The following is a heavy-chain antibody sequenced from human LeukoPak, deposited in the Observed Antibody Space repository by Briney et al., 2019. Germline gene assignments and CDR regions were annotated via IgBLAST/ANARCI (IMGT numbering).Heavy chain of an antibody. Sequence: PGGSLRLSCAASGFTFSSYSMNWVRQAPGKGLEWVSSISSSSSYIYYADSVKGRFTISRDNAKNSLYLQMNSLRAEDTALYYCAKDIRSRGMVYYYYGMDVWGQGTTVTVSS. CDR1: GFTFSSYS. V-gene: IGHV3-21*04. CDR2: ISSSSSYI. CDR3: AKDIRSRGMVYYYYGMDV. D-gene: IGHD3-10*01. J-gene: IGHJ6*02.